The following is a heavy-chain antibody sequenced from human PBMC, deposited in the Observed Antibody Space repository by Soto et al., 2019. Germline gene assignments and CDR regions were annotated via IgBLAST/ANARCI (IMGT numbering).Heavy chain of an antibody. D-gene: IGHD3-10*01. CDR3: ARDARGGGRYGMDV. J-gene: IGHJ6*02. CDR2: ISVYTGNT. Sequence: ASVKTSSKASGYKFTNFAINWVRQAPGQGLEWMGWISVYTGNTNSEQKLHGRVTMTTDTSTSTAYMELRSLRSDDTAMYYCARDARGGGRYGMDVWGQGTTVTVSS. V-gene: IGHV1-18*01. CDR1: GYKFTNFA.